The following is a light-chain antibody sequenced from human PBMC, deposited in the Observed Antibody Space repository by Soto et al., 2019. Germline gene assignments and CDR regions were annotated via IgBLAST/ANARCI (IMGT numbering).Light chain of an antibody. CDR1: SSNIGAGYD. Sequence: QSVLTQPPSVSGAPGQRVTISCTGSSSNIGAGYDVHWYQQLPGTAPKLLIYGNSNRPSGVPDRFSGSKSGTSASLAITGLQAEDEADYYCQSYDSSLRKVVFGEGTKLAVL. J-gene: IGLJ2*01. CDR2: GNS. V-gene: IGLV1-40*01. CDR3: QSYDSSLRKVV.